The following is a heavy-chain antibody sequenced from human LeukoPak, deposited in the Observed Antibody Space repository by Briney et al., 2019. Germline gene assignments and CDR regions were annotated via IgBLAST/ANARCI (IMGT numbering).Heavy chain of an antibody. CDR2: MNEYSTTI. CDR1: GFHFNSFW. V-gene: IGHV3-74*01. CDR3: ARGGVNPVDH. Sequence: GGSLRLSCAASGFHFNSFWMHWVRQAPGKGLVWVSDMNEYSTTIRYADSVKGRFTISRDNAKSILYLQMNILRAEDTAMYFCARGGVNPVDHWGQGTLVTVSS. D-gene: IGHD1-14*01. J-gene: IGHJ4*02.